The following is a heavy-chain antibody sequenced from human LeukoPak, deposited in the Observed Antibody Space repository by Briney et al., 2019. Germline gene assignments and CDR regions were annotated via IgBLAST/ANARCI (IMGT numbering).Heavy chain of an antibody. V-gene: IGHV4-39*07. J-gene: IGHJ6*03. CDR3: ARVPRGRYCSGGSCYPYYFKLPGVLPVYYMDV. CDR1: GGSISSNSYY. CDR2: IYYSGST. Sequence: SETLSLTCAVSGGSISSNSYYWGWIRQPPGKGLEWIGSIYYSGSTYYNPSLKSRVTISVDTSKNQFSLKLSSVTAADTAVYYCARVPRGRYCSGGSCYPYYFKLPGVLPVYYMDVWGKGTTVTVSS. D-gene: IGHD2-15*01.